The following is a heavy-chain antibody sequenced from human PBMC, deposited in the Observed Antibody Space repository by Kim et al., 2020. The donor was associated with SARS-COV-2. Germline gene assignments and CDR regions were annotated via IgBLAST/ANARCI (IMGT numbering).Heavy chain of an antibody. CDR3: AKEPGSWYGDYYYYGMDV. J-gene: IGHJ6*02. D-gene: IGHD6-13*01. CDR1: GFTFSSYG. V-gene: IGHV3-30*18. Sequence: GGSLRLSCAASGFTFSSYGMHWVRQAPGKGLEWVAVISYDGSNKYYADSVKGRFTISRDNSKNTLYLQMNSLRAEDTAVYYCAKEPGSWYGDYYYYGMDVWGQGPRSPSP. CDR2: ISYDGSNK.